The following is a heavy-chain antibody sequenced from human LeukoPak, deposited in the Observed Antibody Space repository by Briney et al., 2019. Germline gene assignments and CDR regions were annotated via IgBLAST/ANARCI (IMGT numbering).Heavy chain of an antibody. CDR2: ISSSGGTI. CDR3: AVATIKDYFDY. V-gene: IGHV3-48*03. D-gene: IGHD5-24*01. CDR1: GFTFSSYE. Sequence: PGGSLRLSCAASGFTFSSYEMNWVRQAPGKGLEWVSYISSSGGTIYYADSVKGRFTISRDNAKNSLYLQMNSLRAEDTAVYYCAVATIKDYFDYWGQGTLVTVSS. J-gene: IGHJ4*02.